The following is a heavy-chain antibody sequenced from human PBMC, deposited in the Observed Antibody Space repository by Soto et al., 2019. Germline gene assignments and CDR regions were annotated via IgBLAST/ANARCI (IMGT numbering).Heavy chain of an antibody. CDR1: GFPFSSYA. J-gene: IGHJ4*02. V-gene: IGHV3-23*01. CDR3: ANHGMFGEFQFDY. CDR2: ISGSGGST. D-gene: IGHD3-10*02. Sequence: PGGSLSLSCAASGFPFSSYAMSWVRQAPGKGLEWVSAISGSGGSTYYADSVKGRFTISRDNSKNTLYLQMNSLRAEDTAVYYCANHGMFGEFQFDYWGQGTLVTVSS.